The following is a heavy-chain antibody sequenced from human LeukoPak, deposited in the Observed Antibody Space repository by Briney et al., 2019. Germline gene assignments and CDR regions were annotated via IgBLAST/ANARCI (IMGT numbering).Heavy chain of an antibody. CDR3: ASTIFGVVTYTNWFDS. D-gene: IGHD3-3*01. J-gene: IGHJ5*01. Sequence: SETLSLTCTVSGGSISPYYCSWIRQPAGKGLEWIGRISTSGTTNYNPSLKSRLTMSIDTSKSQFSLKLSSVTAADTAMYYCASTIFGVVTYTNWFDSWGQGTLVTVSS. CDR2: ISTSGTT. CDR1: GGSISPYY. V-gene: IGHV4-4*07.